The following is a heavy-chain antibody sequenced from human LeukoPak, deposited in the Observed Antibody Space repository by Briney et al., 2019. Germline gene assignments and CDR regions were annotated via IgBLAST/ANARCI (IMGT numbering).Heavy chain of an antibody. D-gene: IGHD3-10*01. V-gene: IGHV4-34*01. Sequence: SETLSLTCAVYGGSLSSYYWSWVRQSPGKDLEWIGEMHRDGRSDYNPSLGSRVTISVDASKNQFSLYLRSMTAADTAVYYCARGIKRYYYYGLGSFPYDSWGQGSLVTVSS. CDR1: GGSLSSYY. J-gene: IGHJ4*02. CDR3: ARGIKRYYYYGLGSFPYDS. CDR2: MHRDGRS.